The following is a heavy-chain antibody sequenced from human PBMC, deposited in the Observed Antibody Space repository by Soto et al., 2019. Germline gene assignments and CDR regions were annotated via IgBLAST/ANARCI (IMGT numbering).Heavy chain of an antibody. V-gene: IGHV3-30*18. CDR2: ISYDGSNK. Sequence: GSLRLSCAASGFTFSSYGMHWVRQAPGKGLEWVAVISYDGSNKYYADSVKGRFTISRDNSKNTLYLQMNSLRAEDTAVYYCAKDRRFLEWFHYYGMDVWGQGTTVTVSS. D-gene: IGHD3-3*01. J-gene: IGHJ6*02. CDR3: AKDRRFLEWFHYYGMDV. CDR1: GFTFSSYG.